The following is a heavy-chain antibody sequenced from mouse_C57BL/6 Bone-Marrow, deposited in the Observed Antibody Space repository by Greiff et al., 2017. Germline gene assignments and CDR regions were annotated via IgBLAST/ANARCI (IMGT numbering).Heavy chain of an antibody. J-gene: IGHJ2*01. CDR3: ARSFIYYYDFDY. D-gene: IGHD1-1*02. CDR1: GYTFTSYW. V-gene: IGHV1-52*01. CDR2: IDPSDSET. Sequence: VQLQQPGAELVRPGSSVKLSCKASGYTFTSYWMHWVKQRPIQGLEWIGNIDPSDSETHYNQKFKDKATLTVDKSSSTAYMQLSSLTSEDSAVYYCARSFIYYYDFDYWGQGTTLTVSS.